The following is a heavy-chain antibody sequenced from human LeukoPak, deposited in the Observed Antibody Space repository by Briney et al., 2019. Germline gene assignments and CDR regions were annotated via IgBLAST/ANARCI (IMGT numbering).Heavy chain of an antibody. CDR1: GFTFSSYA. Sequence: GGSLRLSCAASGFTFSSYAMSWVRQAPGKGLEWVSAISGSGGSTYYADSVKGRFTISRDNSKNTLYLQMNSLRAEDTAVYYCAKDGRCSSTSCSDAFDIWGQGTMVTVSS. CDR3: AKDGRCSSTSCSDAFDI. D-gene: IGHD2-2*01. J-gene: IGHJ3*02. V-gene: IGHV3-23*01. CDR2: ISGSGGST.